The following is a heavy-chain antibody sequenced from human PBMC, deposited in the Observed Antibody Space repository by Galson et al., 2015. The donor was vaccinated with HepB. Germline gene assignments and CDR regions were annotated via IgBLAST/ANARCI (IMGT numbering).Heavy chain of an antibody. CDR2: INSDGSST. D-gene: IGHD3-10*01. CDR1: GFTFSSYW. J-gene: IGHJ3*02. V-gene: IGHV3-74*01. Sequence: LRLSCAASGFTFSSYWMHWVRQAPGKGLVWVSRINSDGSSTSYADSVKGRFTISRDNAKNTLYLQMNSLRAEDTAVYYCAREGGSGSYSSYAFDIWGQGTMGTVSS. CDR3: AREGGSGSYSSYAFDI.